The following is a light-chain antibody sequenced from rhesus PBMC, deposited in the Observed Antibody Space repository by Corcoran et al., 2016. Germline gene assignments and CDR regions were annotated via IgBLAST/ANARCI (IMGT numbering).Light chain of an antibody. V-gene: IGKV1-25*01. Sequence: IQMTQSPSSLSSSVGDRVTITCQATQGIGDNLAWYQPKPGKVPKVLIYKAATLQSGGPTRFSGNGFGTYFTLTISSLQPEDVATYYGQHGYDAPYSFGQGTKVEIK. J-gene: IGKJ2*01. CDR1: QGIGDN. CDR2: KAA. CDR3: QHGYDAPYS.